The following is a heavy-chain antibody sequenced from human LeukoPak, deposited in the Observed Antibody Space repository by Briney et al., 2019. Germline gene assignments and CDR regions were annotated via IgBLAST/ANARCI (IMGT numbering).Heavy chain of an antibody. CDR1: GFTFSSYG. CDR3: AKDRATVTTYFDY. V-gene: IGHV3-30*02. D-gene: IGHD4-17*01. CDR2: IRYDGSNK. J-gene: IGHJ4*02. Sequence: PGGSLRLSCAASGFTFSSYGMHWVRQAPGKGLEWVAFIRYDGSNKYYADSVKGRFTISRDNSKNTPYLQMNSLRAEDTAVYYCAKDRATVTTYFDYWGQGTLVTVSS.